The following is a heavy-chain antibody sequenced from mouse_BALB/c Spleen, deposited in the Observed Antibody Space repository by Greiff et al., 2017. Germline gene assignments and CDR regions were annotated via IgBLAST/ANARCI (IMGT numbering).Heavy chain of an antibody. D-gene: IGHD4-1*01. Sequence: QVQLKQSGAELVRPGTSVKVSCKASGYAFTNYLIEWVKQRPGQGLEWIGVINPGSGGTNYNEKFKGKATLTADKSSSTAYMQLSSLTSDDSAVYFCARSSGNWFAYWGQGTLVTVSA. V-gene: IGHV1-54*01. CDR1: GYAFTNYL. J-gene: IGHJ3*01. CDR3: ARSSGNWFAY. CDR2: INPGSGGT.